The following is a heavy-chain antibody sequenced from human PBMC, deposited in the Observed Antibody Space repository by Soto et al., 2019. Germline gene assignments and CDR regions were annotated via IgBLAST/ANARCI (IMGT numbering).Heavy chain of an antibody. CDR2: IYYSGSP. CDR3: ARSVAVPGAHIDY. CDR1: GGSISSGGYY. Sequence: QVQLQESGPGLVKPSQTLSLTCTVSGGSISSGGYYWSWIRQHPGKGLEWIGYIYYSGSPYYNPSLKSRVTMSLDTSKNEFSLRLSSVTAADTAVYFCARSVAVPGAHIDYWGQGTQVTVSS. V-gene: IGHV4-31*03. D-gene: IGHD6-19*01. J-gene: IGHJ4*02.